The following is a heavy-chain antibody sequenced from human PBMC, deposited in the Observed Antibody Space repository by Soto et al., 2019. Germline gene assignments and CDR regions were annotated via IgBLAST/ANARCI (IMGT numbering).Heavy chain of an antibody. Sequence: ASVKVSCKASGYTLIGYYIHWVRQAPGQGLEWMGRINPRSGDTTYAQKFQGRLTMTRDTSISTAYMELSSLRSDDTAVYYCGRDGVGATPLGWFDPWGQGSLVTVSS. CDR1: GYTLIGYY. V-gene: IGHV1-2*06. D-gene: IGHD1-26*01. CDR3: GRDGVGATPLGWFDP. CDR2: INPRSGDT. J-gene: IGHJ5*02.